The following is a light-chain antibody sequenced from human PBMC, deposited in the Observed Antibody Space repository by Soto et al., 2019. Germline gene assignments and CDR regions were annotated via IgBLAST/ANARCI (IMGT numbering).Light chain of an antibody. Sequence: IGMTQSPGTLSLSPGARATLSCRASQSVSNNYLAWYQQKPGQAPRLLIYEASNRATGIPARFSGSGSGTEFTLTISSLQSEDFAVYYCQQYNNWPRTFGQGTKVDVK. V-gene: IGKV3D-15*01. J-gene: IGKJ1*01. CDR2: EAS. CDR3: QQYNNWPRT. CDR1: QSVSNN.